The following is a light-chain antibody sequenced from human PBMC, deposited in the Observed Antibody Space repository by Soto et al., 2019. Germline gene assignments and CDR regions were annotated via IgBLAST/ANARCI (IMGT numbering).Light chain of an antibody. J-gene: IGLJ2*01. V-gene: IGLV2-14*01. CDR1: SSDVGGYDY. Sequence: QSALTQPASVSGSPGQSITISCTGTSSDVGGYDYVSWYQQHPGKAPKLMIYNVRNRPPGVSNRFSGSKAGNTASLTISGLQAEDEAAYYCSSYTSSSTVVFGGGTKLTVL. CDR2: NVR. CDR3: SSYTSSSTVV.